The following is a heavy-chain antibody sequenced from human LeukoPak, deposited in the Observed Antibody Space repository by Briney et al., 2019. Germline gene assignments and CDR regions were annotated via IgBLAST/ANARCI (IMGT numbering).Heavy chain of an antibody. Sequence: SETLSLTCTVSNGAMSTYYWDWIRQSPEKGLEWIGYIHYSGRTNYNPSLKSRLSMSIDTSKNQFSLNLSSVTAADTAVYFCAKTPDLQLSFPQFDSWGQGTLVTVSS. CDR2: IHYSGRT. CDR3: AKTPDLQLSFPQFDS. J-gene: IGHJ4*02. CDR1: NGAMSTYY. D-gene: IGHD3-16*02. V-gene: IGHV4-59*01.